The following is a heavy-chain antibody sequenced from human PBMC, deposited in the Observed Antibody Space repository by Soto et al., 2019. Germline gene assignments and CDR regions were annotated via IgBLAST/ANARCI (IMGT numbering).Heavy chain of an antibody. CDR3: AKGGYNYGFLFDC. D-gene: IGHD5-18*01. V-gene: IGHV3-23*05. J-gene: IGHJ4*02. CDR1: GFTFSTYA. CDR2: IDNSGGIT. Sequence: GGSLRLSCAASGFTFSTYAMSWVRQAPGKGLEWVSTIDNSGGITYYADSVKGWFTISRDNSKNTLYLQMNSLRAEDTAVYYCAKGGYNYGFLFDCWGQGTLVTVSS.